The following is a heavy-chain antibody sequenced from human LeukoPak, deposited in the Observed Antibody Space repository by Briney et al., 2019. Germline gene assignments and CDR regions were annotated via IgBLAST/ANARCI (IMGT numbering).Heavy chain of an antibody. D-gene: IGHD5-18*01. Sequence: PGGSLRLACAASGFIFSNSWMTWARHVGEKGREWAATIKDKGSDKNDMASVKGLFIVSRDNAKNSLHMQMSSLRIDDTAISYCMDAEHSDWGQATLATVYS. J-gene: IGHJ4*02. V-gene: IGHV3-7*01. CDR1: GFIFSNSW. CDR2: IKDKGSDK. CDR3: MDAEHSD.